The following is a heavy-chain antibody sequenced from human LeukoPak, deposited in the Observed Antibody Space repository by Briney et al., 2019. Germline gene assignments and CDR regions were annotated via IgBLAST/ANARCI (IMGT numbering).Heavy chain of an antibody. Sequence: SETLSLTCAVYGGSFSGYYWSWIRQPPGKWLEWIGEINHSGSTNYNLSLKSRVTISVDTSKNQFSLKLSSVTAADTAVYYCARVAPGIPARDYWGQGTLVTVSS. CDR3: ARVAPGIPARDY. J-gene: IGHJ4*02. D-gene: IGHD6-6*01. CDR1: GGSFSGYY. CDR2: INHSGST. V-gene: IGHV4-34*01.